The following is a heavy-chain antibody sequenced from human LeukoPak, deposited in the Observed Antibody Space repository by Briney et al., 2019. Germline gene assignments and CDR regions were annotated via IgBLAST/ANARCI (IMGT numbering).Heavy chain of an antibody. V-gene: IGHV3-23*01. J-gene: IGHJ4*02. D-gene: IGHD6-19*01. CDR1: GFTFSSYA. CDR3: AKQVGSGWYYFDY. CDR2: ISGSGGST. Sequence: GGSLRLSCAASGFTFSSYAMSWVRQAPGKGLEWVSAISGSGGSTYYADSVEGRFTISRDNSKNTLYLQMNSLRAEDTAVYYCAKQVGSGWYYFDYWGQGTLVTVSS.